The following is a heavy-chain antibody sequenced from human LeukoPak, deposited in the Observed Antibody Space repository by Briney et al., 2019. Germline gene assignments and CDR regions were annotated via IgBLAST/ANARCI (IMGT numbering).Heavy chain of an antibody. CDR3: ARVGYSSSSYIDY. J-gene: IGHJ4*02. Sequence: SETLSLTCTVSGGSISSSSYYWGWIRQPPGKGLEWIGSIYYSGSTYYNPSLKSRVTISVDTSKNQFSLKLSSATAADTAVYYCARVGYSSSSYIDYWGQGTLVTVSS. D-gene: IGHD6-6*01. CDR1: GGSISSSSYY. V-gene: IGHV4-39*07. CDR2: IYYSGST.